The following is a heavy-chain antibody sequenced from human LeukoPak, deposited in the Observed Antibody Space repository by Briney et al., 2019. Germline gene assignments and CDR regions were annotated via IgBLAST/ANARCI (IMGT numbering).Heavy chain of an antibody. D-gene: IGHD5-12*01. V-gene: IGHV3-13*01. CDR3: ARGSGYDDYYFDY. CDR2: IGTAGDT. Sequence: GGSLRLSCAASGFTFSSYDMHWVRQATGKGLEWVSAIGTAGDTYYPGSVKGRFTISRENAKNSLYLQMNSLRAGDTAMYYCARGSGYDDYYFDYWGQGTLVTVSS. CDR1: GFTFSSYD. J-gene: IGHJ4*02.